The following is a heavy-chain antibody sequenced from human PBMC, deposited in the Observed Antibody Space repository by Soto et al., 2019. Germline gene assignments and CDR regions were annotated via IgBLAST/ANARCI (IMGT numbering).Heavy chain of an antibody. D-gene: IGHD3-9*01. Sequence: SVKVSCKASGDTFSSSAITWVRQGPGQGLEWMGGIIPIFGTANYAQKFQGRVTMTADESTSTAYMELRSLRSEDTAVYYCAIYDILTYDAFDIWGQGTMVTVSS. J-gene: IGHJ3*02. CDR2: IIPIFGTA. V-gene: IGHV1-69*13. CDR1: GDTFSSSA. CDR3: AIYDILTYDAFDI.